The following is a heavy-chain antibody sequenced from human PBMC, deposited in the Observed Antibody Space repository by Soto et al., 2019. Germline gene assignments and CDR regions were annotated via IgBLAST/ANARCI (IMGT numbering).Heavy chain of an antibody. D-gene: IGHD3-3*01. Sequence: SETLSLTCAVYGGSFSGYYWSWIRQPPGKGLEWIGEINHSGSTNYNPPLKSRVTISVDTSKNQFSLKLSSVTAADTAVYYCARGERGITIFGVANYYYYYMDVWGKGTTFTVSS. V-gene: IGHV4-34*01. CDR3: ARGERGITIFGVANYYYYYMDV. CDR1: GGSFSGYY. CDR2: INHSGST. J-gene: IGHJ6*03.